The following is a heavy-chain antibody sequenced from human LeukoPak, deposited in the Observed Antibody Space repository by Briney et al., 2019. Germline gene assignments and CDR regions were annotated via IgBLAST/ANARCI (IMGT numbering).Heavy chain of an antibody. V-gene: IGHV4-31*03. CDR3: ARGCYDFWSPPPL. J-gene: IGHJ4*02. D-gene: IGHD3-3*01. CDR1: GGSISSGGYY. CDR2: IYYSGST. Sequence: SETLSLTCTVSGGSISSGGYYWSWIRQHPGKGLEWIGYIYYSGSTYYNLSLKSRVTISVDASKNQFSLKLSSVTAADTAVYYCARGCYDFWSPPPLWGQGTLVTVSS.